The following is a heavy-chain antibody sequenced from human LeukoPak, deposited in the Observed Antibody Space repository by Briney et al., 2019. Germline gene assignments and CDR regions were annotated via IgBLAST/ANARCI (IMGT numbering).Heavy chain of an antibody. Sequence: SETLSLTCTVSGDSISSYYWSWIRQPPGKGLEWIGYISYSGSLNYNPSLKSRVTISVDTSNNQFSLKPGSVTAADTAVYYCARLSWPGRGSRFDPWGQGTLVTVSS. CDR1: GDSISSYY. V-gene: IGHV4-59*01. CDR3: ARLSWPGRGSRFDP. J-gene: IGHJ5*02. CDR2: ISYSGSL. D-gene: IGHD2/OR15-2a*01.